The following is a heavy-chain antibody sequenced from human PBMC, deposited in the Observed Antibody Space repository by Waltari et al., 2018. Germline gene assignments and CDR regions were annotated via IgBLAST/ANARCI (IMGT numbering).Heavy chain of an antibody. CDR1: GVSISSGSYY. CDR3: ATRSSSRYYYYGMDV. CDR2: IYYSGST. J-gene: IGHJ6*02. D-gene: IGHD6-6*01. Sequence: QLQLQESGPGLAQPSETLSLSCTVSGVSISSGSYYWGWIRQPPGKGLEWIGSIYYSGSTFYNPSLRSRVTMTEDTSTDTAYMELSSLRSEDTAVYYCATRSSSRYYYYGMDVWGQGTTVTVSS. V-gene: IGHV4-39*07.